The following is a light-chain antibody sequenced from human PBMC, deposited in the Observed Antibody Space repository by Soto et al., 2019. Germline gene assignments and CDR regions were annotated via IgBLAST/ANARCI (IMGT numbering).Light chain of an antibody. J-gene: IGLJ1*01. V-gene: IGLV2-14*01. Sequence: QSVLAQPASVSGSPGQSITISCTGTSSDVGGYNYVSWYQQHPGKAPKLMIYEVNNRPSGVSNRSSGSKSGNTASLTISGLQAEDEADYYCSSYTSSTFYVFGTGTKVTVL. CDR2: EVN. CDR1: SSDVGGYNY. CDR3: SSYTSSTFYV.